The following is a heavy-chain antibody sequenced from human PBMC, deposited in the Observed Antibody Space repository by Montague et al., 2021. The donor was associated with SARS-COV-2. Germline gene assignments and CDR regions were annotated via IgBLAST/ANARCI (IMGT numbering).Heavy chain of an antibody. Sequence: SETLSLTCTVSGGSISSFYWCWFRKPPGQGLEWNGNISVCGSTNYNPSLTSRITMSVDTSKNQFYLKVNFVSAADTAAYYCARHYSATLPVVYWGQGTLVTVSS. CDR3: ARHYSATLPVVY. D-gene: IGHD2-15*01. J-gene: IGHJ4*02. CDR1: GGSISSFY. CDR2: ISVCGST. V-gene: IGHV4-59*08.